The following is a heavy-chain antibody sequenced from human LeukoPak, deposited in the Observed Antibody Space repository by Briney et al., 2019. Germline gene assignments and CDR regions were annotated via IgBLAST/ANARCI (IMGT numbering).Heavy chain of an antibody. J-gene: IGHJ6*02. D-gene: IGHD3-3*01. CDR1: GYTFTDYY. CDR3: SRRIITLSEVVPPGVDV. V-gene: IGHV1-2*02. Sequence: ASVKVSCKASGYTFTDYYLHWVRQAPGQGLEWLGWINPNSGTTSYAQKFQGRVTMTRDTPSRTVYMDLSGLRSDDTAIYYCSRRIITLSEVVPPGVDVWGQGTMVTVSS. CDR2: INPNSGTT.